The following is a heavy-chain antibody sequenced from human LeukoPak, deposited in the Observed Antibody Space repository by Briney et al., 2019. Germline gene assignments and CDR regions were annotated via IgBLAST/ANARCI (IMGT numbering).Heavy chain of an antibody. CDR1: GFAFNSQT. Sequence: GGSLRLSCAASGFAFNSQTMSWVRQAPGKGLEWVSAISGSGSSTHYADSVKGRFTISRDNSKNTLYLQMNSLRAEDTAVYYCAKGTSMIVVIITTVEYWGQGTLVTVSS. V-gene: IGHV3-23*01. D-gene: IGHD3-22*01. J-gene: IGHJ4*02. CDR2: ISGSGSST. CDR3: AKGTSMIVVIITTVEY.